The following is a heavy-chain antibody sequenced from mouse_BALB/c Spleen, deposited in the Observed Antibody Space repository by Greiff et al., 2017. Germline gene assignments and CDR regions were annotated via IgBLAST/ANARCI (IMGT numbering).Heavy chain of an antibody. J-gene: IGHJ2*01. CDR3: ASYDGYYFDY. V-gene: IGHV2-2*02. Sequence: VQLQQSGPGLVQPSQTLSITCTASGFSLTSYGVHWVRQSPGKGLEWLGVIWSGGSTDYNAAFISRLSISKDNSKSQVFFKMNSLQANDTAIYYCASYDGYYFDYWGQGTTLTVSS. CDR2: IWSGGST. D-gene: IGHD2-3*01. CDR1: GFSLTSYG.